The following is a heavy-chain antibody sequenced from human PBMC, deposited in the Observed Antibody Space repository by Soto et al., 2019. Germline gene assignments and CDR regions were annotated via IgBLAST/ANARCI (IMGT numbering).Heavy chain of an antibody. CDR1: GGSFSGYD. D-gene: IGHD2-8*02. CDR2: IKHSGST. V-gene: IGHV4-34*01. CDR3: ARDQITGLFDY. Sequence: QVQLQQWGAGLLKPSETLSLSCAVCGGSFSGYDWTWIRQPPGTGLEWIGEIKHSGSTNYNPSLKSPVTKSVDTAKNQFSLKLTSVTAADTAVYYCARDQITGLFDYWGQGTLVTVSS. J-gene: IGHJ4*02.